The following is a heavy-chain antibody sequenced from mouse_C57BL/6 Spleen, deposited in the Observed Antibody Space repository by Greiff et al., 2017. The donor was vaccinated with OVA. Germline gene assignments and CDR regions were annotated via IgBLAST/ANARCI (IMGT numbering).Heavy chain of an antibody. CDR3: ARGGYDCDY. V-gene: IGHV1-22*01. CDR2: INPNNGGT. CDR1: GYTFTDYN. J-gene: IGHJ2*01. Sequence: AQLQQSGPELVKPGASVKMSCKASGYTFTDYNMHWVKQSHGKSLEWIGYINPNNGGTSYNQKFKGKATLTVIKSSSTAYMELRSLTSEDSAVYYCARGGYDCDYWGQGTTLTVSS. D-gene: IGHD2-4*01.